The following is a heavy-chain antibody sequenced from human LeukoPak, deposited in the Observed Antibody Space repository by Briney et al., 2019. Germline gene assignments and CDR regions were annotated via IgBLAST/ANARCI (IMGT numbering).Heavy chain of an antibody. V-gene: IGHV4-59*08. D-gene: IGHD6-6*01. J-gene: IGHJ4*02. CDR3: ARHTYARPFDS. CDR2: IYYSGDS. CDR1: GGSFSGYY. Sequence: SETLSLTCAVYGGSFSGYYWSWLRQPPGKGLEWIGYIYYSGDSNYNPSLKSRATISLDTSKNQFSLKVSSVTAADTAIYYCARHTYARPFDSWGQGTLVTVSS.